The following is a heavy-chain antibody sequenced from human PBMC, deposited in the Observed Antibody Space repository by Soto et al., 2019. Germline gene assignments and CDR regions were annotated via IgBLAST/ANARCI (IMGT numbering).Heavy chain of an antibody. V-gene: IGHV4-59*08. Sequence: PSETLSLTCTVSGGSTNTYYWDWIRQPPGKGLEWIGYIYYRGTTNYNPSLSSRVTISVDTSKNQFSLRLSSVTAADTAVYYCARRKDYYYGMDVWGQGTTVTVSS. J-gene: IGHJ6*02. CDR1: GGSTNTYY. CDR3: ARRKDYYYGMDV. CDR2: IYYRGTT.